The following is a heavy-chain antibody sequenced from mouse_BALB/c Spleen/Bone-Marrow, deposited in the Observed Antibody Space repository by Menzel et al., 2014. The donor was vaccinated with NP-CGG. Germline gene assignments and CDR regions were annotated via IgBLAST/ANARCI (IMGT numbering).Heavy chain of an antibody. CDR2: INPSNGGT. D-gene: IGHD5-1*01. CDR3: TRLPH. CDR1: GYTFTNYY. V-gene: IGHV1S81*02. J-gene: IGHJ4*01. Sequence: VQLQQSGAELVKPGASVKLSCRASGYTFTNYYMYWVKQRPGQGLEWIGEINPSNGGTNFNEKFKSKATLTVDKPSSTAYMQLSSLTSEDSAVYYCTRLPHWGQGTSVTVSS.